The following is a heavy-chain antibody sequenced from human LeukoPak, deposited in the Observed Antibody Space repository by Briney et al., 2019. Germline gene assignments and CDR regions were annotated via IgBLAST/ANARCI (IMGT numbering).Heavy chain of an antibody. J-gene: IGHJ5*02. CDR2: IYTSGST. CDR1: GGSISSYY. D-gene: IGHD3-3*01. CDR3: ARESGASGDYDFWSGYYNWFDP. V-gene: IGHV4-4*07. Sequence: SETLSLTCTVSGGSISSYYWSWIRQPAGKGLEWIGRIYTSGSTNYNPSLKSRVTMSVDTSKNQFSLKLSSVTAADTAVYYCARESGASGDYDFWSGYYNWFDPWGQGTLVTVSS.